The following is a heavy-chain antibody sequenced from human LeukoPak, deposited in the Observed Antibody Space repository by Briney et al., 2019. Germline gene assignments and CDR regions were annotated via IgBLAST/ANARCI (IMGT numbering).Heavy chain of an antibody. D-gene: IGHD6-19*01. J-gene: IGHJ5*02. CDR2: INAGNGNT. CDR1: GYTFTSYA. Sequence: ASVKVSCKASGYTFTSYAMNWVRQAPGQRLEWMGWINAGNGNTKYSQEFQGRVTITRDTSASTAYMELSSLRSEDMAVYYCARDRDSSAWYNWFDPWGQGTLVTVSS. V-gene: IGHV1-3*03. CDR3: ARDRDSSAWYNWFDP.